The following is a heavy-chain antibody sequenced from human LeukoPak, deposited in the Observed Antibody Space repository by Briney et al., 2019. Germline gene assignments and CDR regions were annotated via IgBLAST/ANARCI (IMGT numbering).Heavy chain of an antibody. CDR1: GGSISSYY. D-gene: IGHD3-10*01. CDR3: ARGPMGSQNHFDS. J-gene: IGHJ4*01. CDR2: VFTTGST. Sequence: SETLSLTCTVSGGSISSYYWTWIRQPAGKGLEWIGRVFTTGSTNYNPSLDSLVTMSVDTSKNQLSLKLTSVTAADAAVYYCARGPMGSQNHFDSWGQGTMVTVSS. V-gene: IGHV4-4*07.